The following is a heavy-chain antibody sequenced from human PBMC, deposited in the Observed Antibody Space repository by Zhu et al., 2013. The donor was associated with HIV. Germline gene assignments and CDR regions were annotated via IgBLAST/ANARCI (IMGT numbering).Heavy chain of an antibody. CDR1: GYTFNRYG. Sequence: QVQLVQSGAEVKKPGASVKVSCKTSGYTFNRYGISWVRQAPGQGLEWMGWISGYNGNTNYAQKLQGRVTMTIDTSTSTAYMELRSLRSDDTAVYYCARVLRGSYDYVSGTYRYGYFDYWGQETLVTVSS. V-gene: IGHV1-18*01. J-gene: IGHJ4*02. CDR2: ISGYNGNT. D-gene: IGHD3-16*02. CDR3: ARVLRGSYDYVSGTYRYGYFDY.